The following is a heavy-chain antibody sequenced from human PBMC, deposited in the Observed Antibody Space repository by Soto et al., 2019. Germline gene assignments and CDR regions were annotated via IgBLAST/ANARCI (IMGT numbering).Heavy chain of an antibody. D-gene: IGHD6-13*01. J-gene: IGHJ6*02. V-gene: IGHV1-69*06. CDR2: IIPIFGTA. Sequence: SVKVSCKASGGTFSSYAISWVRQAPGQGLEWMGGIIPIFGTANYAQKFQGRVTITADKSTSTAYMELSSLRSEDMAVYYCARQGGYSSSWYGGGMDVWGQGTTVTVSS. CDR1: GGTFSSYA. CDR3: ARQGGYSSSWYGGGMDV.